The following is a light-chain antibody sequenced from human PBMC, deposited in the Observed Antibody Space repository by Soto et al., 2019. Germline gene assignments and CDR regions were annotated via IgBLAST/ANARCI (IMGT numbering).Light chain of an antibody. V-gene: IGKV1-39*01. J-gene: IGKJ1*01. CDR3: QQSYSTPQT. CDR1: VSFSSY. CDR2: AAF. Sequence: DIQMTQSPSFLSASVGVRVTITCRASVSFSSYLNWCQQKPGKAPKLLIYAAFRLQSAVRSCFRCSVPWTDFILTISSLQPEDFGTNYWQQSYSTPQTVGQGAKVNIK.